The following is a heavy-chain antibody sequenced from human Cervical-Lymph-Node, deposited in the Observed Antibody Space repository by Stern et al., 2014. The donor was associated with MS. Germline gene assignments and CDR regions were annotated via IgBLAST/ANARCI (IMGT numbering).Heavy chain of an antibody. V-gene: IGHV4-31*11. Sequence: VQLVESGPGLVKPSQTLSLICAVSGGSMASSTGGYFWSWIRQPPGKGLEWIGFIYYSGSTYYNPSPKRRTTISVDTSKNQVSLRLTSMTAADTAVYYCARVAYCGGDCSAFDSWGQGTLVTVSS. D-gene: IGHD2-21*02. CDR2: IYYSGST. J-gene: IGHJ4*02. CDR3: ARVAYCGGDCSAFDS. CDR1: GGSMASSTGGYF.